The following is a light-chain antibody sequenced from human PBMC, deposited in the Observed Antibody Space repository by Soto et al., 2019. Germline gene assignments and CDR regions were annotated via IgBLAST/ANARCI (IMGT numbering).Light chain of an antibody. CDR2: GNS. V-gene: IGLV1-40*01. CDR1: SSNIGAGYD. J-gene: IGLJ1*01. CDR3: QSYDRSLRTYV. Sequence: QSVLTQPPSVSGAPGQRVTISCSGSSSNIGAGYDVNWYRQLPGTAPKLLIYGNSDRPSGVPDRFSGSKSGTSASLAITGLQAEDEADYFCQSYDRSLRTYVFGTANKLTVL.